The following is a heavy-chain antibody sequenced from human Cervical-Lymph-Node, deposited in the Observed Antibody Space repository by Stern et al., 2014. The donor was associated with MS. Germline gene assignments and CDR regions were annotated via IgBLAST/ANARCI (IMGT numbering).Heavy chain of an antibody. V-gene: IGHV4-39*01. CDR3: AKHACTGAACPFDL. CDR2: VYYSGAP. CDR1: GDSISSYTHY. J-gene: IGHJ4*02. D-gene: IGHD2-8*02. Sequence: QVQLQESGPGLVKPSETLSITCAVSGDSISSYTHYWAWIRQPPGKGLEWIGRVYYSGAPYYNPSLKSPVTISVDTSKNHFSLGLNSVTAADTAVYYCAKHACTGAACPFDLWGQGTLVTVSS.